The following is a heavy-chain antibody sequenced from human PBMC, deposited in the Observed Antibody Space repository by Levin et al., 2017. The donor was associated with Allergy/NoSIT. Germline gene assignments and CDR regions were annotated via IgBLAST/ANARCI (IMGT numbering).Heavy chain of an antibody. CDR1: GFTFSSYG. Sequence: GESLKISCAASGFTFSSYGMHWVRQAPGKGLEWVAVIWYDGSNKYYADSVKGRFTISRDNSKNTLYLQMNSLRAEDTAVYYCARDVTLAGGEYGHGVKDYWGQGTLVTVSS. CDR3: ARDVTLAGGEYGHGVKDY. D-gene: IGHD2/OR15-2a*01. V-gene: IGHV3-33*01. J-gene: IGHJ4*02. CDR2: IWYDGSNK.